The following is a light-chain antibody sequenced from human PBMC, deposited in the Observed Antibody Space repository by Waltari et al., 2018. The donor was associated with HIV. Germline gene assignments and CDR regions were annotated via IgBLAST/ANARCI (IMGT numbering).Light chain of an antibody. CDR1: HIGVRD. CDR2: YER. CDR3: QEWGATNDGV. V-gene: IGLV3-21*01. J-gene: IGLJ3*02. Sequence: SSVLTQPPSVSVAPNQTATVACIGEHIGVRDVHWYRQRSGQAPEVVIHYERDRAPGSPGGLIGSNSGDIATLTIASAEAGDEDVYYCQEWGATNDGVFGGGTKLTVL.